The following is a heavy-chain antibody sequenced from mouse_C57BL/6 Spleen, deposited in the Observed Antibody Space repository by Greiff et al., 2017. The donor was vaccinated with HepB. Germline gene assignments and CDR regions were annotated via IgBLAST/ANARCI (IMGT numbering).Heavy chain of an antibody. CDR1: GYTFTSYW. CDR2: IDPSDSYT. D-gene: IGHD1-1*01. J-gene: IGHJ4*01. V-gene: IGHV1-69*01. CDR3: ARGAVVGPYAMDY. Sequence: QVQLQQPGAELVMPGASVKLSCKASGYTFTSYWMHWVKQRPGQGLEWIGEIDPSDSYTNYNQKFKGKSTLTVDKSPSTAYMQLSSLTSEDSAVYYCARGAVVGPYAMDYWGQGTSVTVSS.